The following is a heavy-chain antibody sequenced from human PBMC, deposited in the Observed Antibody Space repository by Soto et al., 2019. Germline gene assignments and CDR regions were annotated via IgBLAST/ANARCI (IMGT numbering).Heavy chain of an antibody. Sequence: ASVKVSCKDSGYTFNSYAMHWVRQAPGQRLEWMGWNNEGNGNTKYSQKFQGRVTSTRDTSASTAYMELSSLRSEDTAVYYCARDLRGVGYCSSTSCPRGYYYYYYGMDVWGQGTTVTVSS. CDR2: NNEGNGNT. V-gene: IGHV1-3*01. D-gene: IGHD2-2*01. J-gene: IGHJ6*02. CDR3: ARDLRGVGYCSSTSCPRGYYYYYYGMDV. CDR1: GYTFNSYA.